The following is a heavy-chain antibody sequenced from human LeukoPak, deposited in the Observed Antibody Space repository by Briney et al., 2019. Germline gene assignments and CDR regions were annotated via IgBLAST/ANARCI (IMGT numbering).Heavy chain of an antibody. CDR1: GFTFSSYG. V-gene: IGHV3-30*18. CDR3: AKTLPGIAVGGYFDY. J-gene: IGHJ4*02. Sequence: GRSLRLSCAASGFTFSSYGMHWVRQAPGKGLEWVAVISYDGSNKYYADSVKGRFTISRDNSKNTLYLQMNSLRAEDTAVYYCAKTLPGIAVGGYFDYWGQGTLVTVSS. D-gene: IGHD6-19*01. CDR2: ISYDGSNK.